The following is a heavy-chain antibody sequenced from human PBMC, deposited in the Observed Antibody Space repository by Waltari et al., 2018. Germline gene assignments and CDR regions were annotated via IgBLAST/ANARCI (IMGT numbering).Heavy chain of an antibody. Sequence: QVQLQESGPGLAKPSETLSLTCNVSGGSISRYYWIWIRQPPGKGLEWIGYMYYSGSTIYNPSLKSRVTISVDTSKNQFSLKLSSVTAADTAVYYCARVNAAGDYGYYYYYMDVWGKGTTVTVSS. D-gene: IGHD4-17*01. V-gene: IGHV4-59*01. CDR3: ARVNAAGDYGYYYYYMDV. CDR1: GGSISRYY. CDR2: MYYSGST. J-gene: IGHJ6*03.